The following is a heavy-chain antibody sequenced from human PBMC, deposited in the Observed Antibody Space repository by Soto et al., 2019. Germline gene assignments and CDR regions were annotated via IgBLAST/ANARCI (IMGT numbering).Heavy chain of an antibody. CDR1: GGSFSGYY. CDR3: ARLGPPGIAAAGTRIARDYYYYYMDV. D-gene: IGHD6-13*01. J-gene: IGHJ6*03. CDR2: INHSGST. V-gene: IGHV4-34*01. Sequence: LEILSLTCAVYGGSFSGYYWSWIRQPPGKGLEWIGEINHSGSTNYNPSLKSRVTISVDTSKNQFSLKLSSVTAADTAVYYCARLGPPGIAAAGTRIARDYYYYYMDVWGKGTTVTVSS.